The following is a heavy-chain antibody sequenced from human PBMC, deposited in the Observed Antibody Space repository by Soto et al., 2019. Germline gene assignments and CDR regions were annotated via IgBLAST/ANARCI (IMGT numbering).Heavy chain of an antibody. CDR1: GYSFISYW. Sequence: PGESLKISCSGSGYSFISYWISWVRQLPGQGLEWMGKIDPTNSNTDYSPSFQGHVTISADKSITTAYLQWSSLKASDTAVYYCARHHSSSSAAEYWGQGTLVTVSS. V-gene: IGHV5-10-1*01. CDR2: IDPTNSNT. D-gene: IGHD6-6*01. CDR3: ARHHSSSSAAEY. J-gene: IGHJ4*02.